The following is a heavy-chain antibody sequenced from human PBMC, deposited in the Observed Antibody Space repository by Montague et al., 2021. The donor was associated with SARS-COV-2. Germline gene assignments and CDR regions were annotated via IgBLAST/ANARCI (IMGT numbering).Heavy chain of an antibody. CDR1: GFTFSSYG. V-gene: IGHV3-30*18. Sequence: SLRLSCAASGFTFSSYGMHWVRQAPGKGLEWVAVISYDRSNKYYADSVKGRFTISRDNSKNTLYLQMNSLRAEDTAVYYCAKDLYDYVWGSYRSTGACNDYWGQGTLVTVSS. D-gene: IGHD3-16*02. CDR2: ISYDRSNK. CDR3: AKDLYDYVWGSYRSTGACNDY. J-gene: IGHJ4*02.